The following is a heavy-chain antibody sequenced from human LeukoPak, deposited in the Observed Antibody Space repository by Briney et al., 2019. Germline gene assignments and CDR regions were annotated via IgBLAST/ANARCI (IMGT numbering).Heavy chain of an antibody. V-gene: IGHV1-2*02. D-gene: IGHD5-12*01. CDR3: ARADIVATTGMDV. Sequence: ASVKASCKASGYTFTGYYMHWVRQAPGQGLEWMGWINPNSGGTNYAQKFQGRVTMTRDTSISTAYMELSRLRSDDTAVYYCARADIVATTGMDVWGQGTTVTVSS. CDR1: GYTFTGYY. J-gene: IGHJ6*02. CDR2: INPNSGGT.